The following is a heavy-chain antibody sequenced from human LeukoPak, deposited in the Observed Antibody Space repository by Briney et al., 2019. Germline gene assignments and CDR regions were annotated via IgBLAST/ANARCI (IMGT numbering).Heavy chain of an antibody. CDR1: GFTVSSNY. Sequence: AGSLRLSCAASGFTVSSNYMSWVRQAPGKGLEWVSVIYSGGSTYYADSVKGRFTISRDNSKNSLYLQMNSLRAEDTAVYYCARENYGRGAFDIWGQGTMVTVSS. J-gene: IGHJ3*02. D-gene: IGHD3-10*01. CDR2: IYSGGST. V-gene: IGHV3-53*01. CDR3: ARENYGRGAFDI.